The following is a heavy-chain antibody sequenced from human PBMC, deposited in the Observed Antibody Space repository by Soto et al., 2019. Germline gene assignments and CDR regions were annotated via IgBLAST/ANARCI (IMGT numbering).Heavy chain of an antibody. CDR2: ISYDGSNK. CDR3: AKGITGTTNQNYFDY. Sequence: GGSMGLSCAASGLTFSSYGVHWVRQAPGKGLEWVAVISYDGSNKYYADSVKGRFTISRDNSKNTLYLQMNSLRAEDTAVYYCAKGITGTTNQNYFDYWGQGTLVTVSS. D-gene: IGHD1-7*01. V-gene: IGHV3-30*18. CDR1: GLTFSSYG. J-gene: IGHJ4*02.